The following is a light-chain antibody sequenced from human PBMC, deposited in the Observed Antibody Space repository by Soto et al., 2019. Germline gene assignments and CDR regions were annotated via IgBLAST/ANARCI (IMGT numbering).Light chain of an antibody. CDR1: SSNIGNNA. J-gene: IGLJ1*01. CDR3: AAWDDSLNGYV. V-gene: IGLV1-36*01. CDR2: YDD. Sequence: QSVLTQPPSVSEAPRQRVTISCSGSSSNIGNNAVNWYQQLPGKAPKLLIYYDDLLPSGVSDRFSGSKSGTSASLAISGLQSLDEADYYCAAWDDSLNGYVFGTGTKVTV.